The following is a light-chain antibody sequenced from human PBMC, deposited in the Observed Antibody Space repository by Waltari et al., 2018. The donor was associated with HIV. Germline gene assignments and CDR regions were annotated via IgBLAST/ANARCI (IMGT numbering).Light chain of an antibody. V-gene: IGLV2-14*01. Sequence: QSALTQPASVSGSPGQSITISCTGTSSDVGGYTYVSWYQQAPGKAPTLRIYEVSNRPSGVSNRFSGSKSGNTASLTISGLQAEDEADYYCSSYTSSSTYVLGTGTKVTVL. CDR2: EVS. CDR1: SSDVGGYTY. CDR3: SSYTSSSTYV. J-gene: IGLJ1*01.